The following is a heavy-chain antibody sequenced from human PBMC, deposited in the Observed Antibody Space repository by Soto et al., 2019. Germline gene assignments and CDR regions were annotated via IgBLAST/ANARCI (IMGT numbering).Heavy chain of an antibody. J-gene: IGHJ4*02. V-gene: IGHV3-15*01. CDR1: GFTFKTAW. D-gene: IGHD4-17*01. CDR3: TTDFPFTYGALDS. Sequence: EVQLVESGGDLVKPGESLRLSCAASGFTFKTAWMSWVRQAPGKGLEWVGRIKSEIDGGTLDYAAPVKGRFTISRDDSKNTLFRQMNSLKTADTALYYCTTDFPFTYGALDSWGQGTLVTVSS. CDR2: IKSEIDGGTL.